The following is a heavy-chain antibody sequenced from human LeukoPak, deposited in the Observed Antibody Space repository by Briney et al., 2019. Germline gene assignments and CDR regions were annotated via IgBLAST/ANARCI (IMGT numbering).Heavy chain of an antibody. V-gene: IGHV4-34*09. D-gene: IGHD1-14*01. CDR3: ARVPNQSKYSIGNY. J-gene: IGHJ4*02. CDR2: VYYSGST. CDR1: GGSFSGYY. Sequence: SSETLSLTCAVYGGSFSGYYWSWIRQPPGKGLEWIGYVYYSGSTYYNPSLKSRVTISVNTSKNQFSLKLSSVTAADTAVYYCARVPNQSKYSIGNYWGQGTLVTVSS.